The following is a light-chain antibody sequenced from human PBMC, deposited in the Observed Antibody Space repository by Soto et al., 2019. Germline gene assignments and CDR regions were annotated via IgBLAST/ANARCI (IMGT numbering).Light chain of an antibody. Sequence: GVTRCADTVSLSPEKRATRSCRARVSVRTDLAWYQQKPGQAPRVLIYGASTRAAGVPVRFSGSGSGSEFTLTIDTLQSEDFAVYYCQQYHNWLPLPLGQGTRPEIK. CDR3: QQYHNWLPLP. J-gene: IGKJ5*01. CDR2: GAS. V-gene: IGKV3-15*01. CDR1: VSVRTD.